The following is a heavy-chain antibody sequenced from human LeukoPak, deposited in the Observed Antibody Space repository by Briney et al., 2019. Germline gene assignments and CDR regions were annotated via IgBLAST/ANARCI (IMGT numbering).Heavy chain of an antibody. V-gene: IGHV3-48*03. Sequence: GGSLRLSCAASGFTFSSYEMNWVRQAPGKGLEWVSYISSSGSTIYYADSVKGRFTISRDNAKNSLYLQMNSLRAEDTAIYYCAREYYFSSGAFDYWGQGTLATVSS. J-gene: IGHJ4*02. CDR2: ISSSGSTI. CDR3: AREYYFSSGAFDY. CDR1: GFTFSSYE. D-gene: IGHD3-22*01.